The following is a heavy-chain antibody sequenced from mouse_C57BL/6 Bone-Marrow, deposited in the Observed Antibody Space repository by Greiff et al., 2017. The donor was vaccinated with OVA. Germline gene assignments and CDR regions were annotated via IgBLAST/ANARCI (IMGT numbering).Heavy chain of an antibody. CDR2: IYPGSGST. CDR1: GYTFTSYW. V-gene: IGHV1-55*01. D-gene: IGHD1-1*01. CDR3: ARHYYGSSDYAMDY. Sequence: VKLQQPGAELVKPGASVKMSCKASGYTFTSYWITWVKQRPGQGLEWIGDIYPGSGSTNYNEKFKSKATLTVDTSSSTAYMQLSSLTSEDSAVYYCARHYYGSSDYAMDYWGQGTSVTVSS. J-gene: IGHJ4*01.